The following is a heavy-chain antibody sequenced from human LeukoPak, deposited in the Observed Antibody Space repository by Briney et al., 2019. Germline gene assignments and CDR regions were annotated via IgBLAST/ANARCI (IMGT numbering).Heavy chain of an antibody. CDR2: IIPILGIA. CDR3: ARDHETYLEPIITTRLWGLDP. CDR1: GGTFSSYA. D-gene: IGHD3-22*01. J-gene: IGHJ5*02. V-gene: IGHV1-69*04. Sequence: GASVKVSCKASGGTFSSYAISWVRQAPGQGLEWMGRIIPILGIANYAQKFQGRVTITADKSTSTAYMELSSLRSEDTAVYYCARDHETYLEPIITTRLWGLDPWGQGTLVTVSS.